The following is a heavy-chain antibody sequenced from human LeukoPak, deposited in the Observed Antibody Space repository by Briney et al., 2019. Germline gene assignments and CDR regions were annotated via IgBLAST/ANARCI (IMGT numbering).Heavy chain of an antibody. CDR3: ARPVVSLTN. V-gene: IGHV3-30-3*01. CDR2: ISYDGSNK. J-gene: IGHJ4*02. CDR1: GFTFSSYT. Sequence: GGSLRLSCAASGFTFSSYTMNWVRQAPGKGLEWVAVISYDGSNKYYADSVKGRFTISRDNSKNTLYLQMNSLRAEDTAVYYCARPVVSLTNWGQGTLVTVSS.